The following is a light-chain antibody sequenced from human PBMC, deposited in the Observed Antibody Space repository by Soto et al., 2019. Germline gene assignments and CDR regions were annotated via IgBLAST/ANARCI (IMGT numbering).Light chain of an antibody. CDR2: DVS. CDR3: QQRARWPST. Sequence: EIVLTQSPATLSLSPGERATLSCRASQSVSSTSFTWLQQKPGQAPRLLIYDVSTRATGIPARFTGSGSGTDFTLTISSLEPDDFAVYYCQQRARWPSTFGPGTKVEIK. J-gene: IGKJ2*02. V-gene: IGKV3-11*01. CDR1: QSVSSTS.